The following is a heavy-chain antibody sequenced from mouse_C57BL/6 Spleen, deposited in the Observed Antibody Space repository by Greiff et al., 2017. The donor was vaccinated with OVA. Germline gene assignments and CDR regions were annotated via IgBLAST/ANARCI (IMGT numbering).Heavy chain of an antibody. CDR2: ISSGSSTI. Sequence: EVQVVESGGGLVKPGGSLKLSCAASGFTFSDYGMHWVRQAPEKGLEWVAYISSGSSTIYYADTVKGRFTISRDNAKNTLFLQMTSLRSEDTAMYYCARAELTGPFAYWGQGTLVTVSA. D-gene: IGHD4-1*01. V-gene: IGHV5-17*01. CDR3: ARAELTGPFAY. CDR1: GFTFSDYG. J-gene: IGHJ3*01.